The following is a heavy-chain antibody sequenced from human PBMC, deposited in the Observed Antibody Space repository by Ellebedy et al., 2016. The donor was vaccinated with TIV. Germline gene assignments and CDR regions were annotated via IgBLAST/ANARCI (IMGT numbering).Heavy chain of an antibody. J-gene: IGHJ5*02. CDR3: ARGANVLLWFGELGGWFDP. Sequence: AASVKVSCKASGYTFTSYGISWVRQAPGQGLEWMGWISAYNGNTNYAQKLQGRVTMTTDTSTSTAYMELRSLRSDDTAVYYCARGANVLLWFGELGGWFDPWGQGTLVTVSS. V-gene: IGHV1-18*01. CDR2: ISAYNGNT. D-gene: IGHD3-10*01. CDR1: GYTFTSYG.